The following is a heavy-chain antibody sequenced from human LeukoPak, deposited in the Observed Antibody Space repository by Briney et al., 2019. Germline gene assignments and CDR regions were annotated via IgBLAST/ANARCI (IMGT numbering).Heavy chain of an antibody. V-gene: IGHV4-59*11. CDR2: IYYSGST. D-gene: IGHD3-16*01. Sequence: SETLSLTCTVSGGSISSHYWSWIRQPPGKGLEWIGYIYYSGSTNYNPSLKSRVTISVDTSKNQFSLKLSSVTAADTAVYYCAGGSYGPLLRSPFDYWGQGTLVTVSS. J-gene: IGHJ4*02. CDR1: GGSISSHY. CDR3: AGGSYGPLLRSPFDY.